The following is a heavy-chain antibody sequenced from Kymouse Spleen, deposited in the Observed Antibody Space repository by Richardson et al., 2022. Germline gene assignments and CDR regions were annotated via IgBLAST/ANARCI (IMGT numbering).Heavy chain of an antibody. CDR3: KGWFGELWVDY. V-gene: IGHV3-15*01. CDR1: GFTFSNAW. CDR2: IKSKTDGGTT. D-gene: IGHD3-10*01. Sequence: EVQLVESGGGLVKPGGSLRLSCAASGFTFSNAWMSWVRQAPGKGLEWVGRIKSKTDGGTTDYAAPVKGRFTISRDDSKNTLYLQMNSLKTEDTAVYYCKGWFGELWVDYWGQGTLVTVSS. J-gene: IGHJ4*02.